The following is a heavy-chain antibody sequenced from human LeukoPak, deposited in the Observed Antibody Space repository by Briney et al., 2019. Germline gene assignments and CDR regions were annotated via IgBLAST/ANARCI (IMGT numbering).Heavy chain of an antibody. Sequence: PGGSMRLSSAASGFTFSSYWMHWVRQAPGKGLVWVSRINNDGSSTSYADSVKGRFTISRDNAKNTLYLQMNSLRAEDTAVYYCARPTKEGSSWYWWFDPWGQGTLVTVSS. CDR2: INNDGSST. V-gene: IGHV3-74*01. J-gene: IGHJ5*02. CDR3: ARPTKEGSSWYWWFDP. CDR1: GFTFSSYW. D-gene: IGHD6-13*01.